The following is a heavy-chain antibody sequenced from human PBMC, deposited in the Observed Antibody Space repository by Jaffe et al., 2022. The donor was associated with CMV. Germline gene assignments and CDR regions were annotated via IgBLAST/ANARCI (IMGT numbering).Heavy chain of an antibody. J-gene: IGHJ4*02. Sequence: EVQLVESGGGLVKPGGSLRLSCAASGFTFSSYSMNWVRQAPGKGLEWVSSISSSSSYIYYADSVKGRFTISRDNAKNSLYLQMNSLRAEDTAVYYCARSLGRRWTYYFDYWGQGTLVTVSS. CDR3: ARSLGRRWTYYFDY. D-gene: IGHD1-26*01. V-gene: IGHV3-21*01. CDR1: GFTFSSYS. CDR2: ISSSSSYI.